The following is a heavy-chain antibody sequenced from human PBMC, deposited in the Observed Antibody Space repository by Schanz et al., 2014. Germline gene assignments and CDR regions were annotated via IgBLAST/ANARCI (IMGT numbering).Heavy chain of an antibody. CDR1: GFTFRDYQ. V-gene: IGHV3-11*01. J-gene: IGHJ4*02. CDR3: AREKRRTEVVLDH. CDR2: ITSGSAK. Sequence: QVQLVESGGGLVKPGGSLRLSCTASGFTFRDYQMTWIRQAPGKGLEWVSYITSGSAKFYADSVKGRFTISRDNAKNSLYLQMNSLRAEDTAVYDCAREKRRTEVVLDHWGQGTLVTVS.